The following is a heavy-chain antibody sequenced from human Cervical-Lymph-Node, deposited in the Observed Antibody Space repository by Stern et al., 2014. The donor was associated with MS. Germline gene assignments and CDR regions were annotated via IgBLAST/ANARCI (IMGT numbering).Heavy chain of an antibody. Sequence: QVQLQESGPGLVKPSQNLSLTCTVSGGSISNDNFFWSWIRQPAGKGLEWIGRVYLSGSTNYNPSLKSRVTISMDTSMNQFSLKLNSVTAADTAVYYCALGAEWFDPWGQGTLVTVSS. CDR1: GGSISNDNFF. J-gene: IGHJ5*02. D-gene: IGHD1-26*01. CDR3: ALGAEWFDP. CDR2: VYLSGST. V-gene: IGHV4-61*02.